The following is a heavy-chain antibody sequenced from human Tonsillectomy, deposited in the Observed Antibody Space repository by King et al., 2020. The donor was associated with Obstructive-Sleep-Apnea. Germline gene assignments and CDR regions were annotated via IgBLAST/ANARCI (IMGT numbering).Heavy chain of an antibody. V-gene: IGHV3-9*01. CDR3: ATVADY. CDR2: ITWNGDNA. J-gene: IGHJ4*02. CDR1: GFTFDAFA. Sequence: VQLVESGGGLVQPGGSLRLSCAGSGFTFDAFAMYWVRQDPGKGLEWVSGITWNGDNAGYADSVRGRFTISRDNAKNSLYLHMSSLRSDDTAMYYCATVADYWGQGTLITVSS.